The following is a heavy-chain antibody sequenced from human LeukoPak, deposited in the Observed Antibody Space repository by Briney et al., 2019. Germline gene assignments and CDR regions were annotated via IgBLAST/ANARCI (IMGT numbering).Heavy chain of an antibody. CDR3: AREVSTLFDY. Sequence: ASVKVSCKASGYTFTSYGISWVRQAPGEGLEWMGWISAYTGSTNYAQKLQGRVTMTTDTSTSTAYMELRSLRSDDTAVYYCAREVSTLFDYWGQGTLVTVSS. V-gene: IGHV1-18*01. D-gene: IGHD5/OR15-5a*01. CDR1: GYTFTSYG. CDR2: ISAYTGST. J-gene: IGHJ4*02.